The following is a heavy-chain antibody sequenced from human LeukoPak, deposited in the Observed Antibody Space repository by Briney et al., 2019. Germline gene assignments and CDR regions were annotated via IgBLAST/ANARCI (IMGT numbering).Heavy chain of an antibody. CDR1: GISVSGYY. CDR2: IYSGGDT. Sequence: GGSLRLSCAVSGISVSGYYMSWVRQAPGRGLEWFSVIYSGGDTSYADSVKGRFTVSRDNANNTVDLHMNGLRPEDTAFYYCARGFFNFEDWGRGTLVTVSS. J-gene: IGHJ4*02. CDR3: ARGFFNFED. V-gene: IGHV3-66*02. D-gene: IGHD3-3*01.